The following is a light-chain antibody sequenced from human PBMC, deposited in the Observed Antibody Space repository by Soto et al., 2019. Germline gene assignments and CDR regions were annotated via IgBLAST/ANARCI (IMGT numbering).Light chain of an antibody. Sequence: QSALTQPASVSGSPGQSITISCTGTSSDVGGYNYVSWYQQHPGKAPKLMIYAVSNRPSGVSNRFSGSKSGNTASLTISGLQAEDEADYYCAAWDDSLSGHVFGTGTKLTVL. CDR2: AVS. CDR3: AAWDDSLSGHV. V-gene: IGLV2-14*01. J-gene: IGLJ1*01. CDR1: SSDVGGYNY.